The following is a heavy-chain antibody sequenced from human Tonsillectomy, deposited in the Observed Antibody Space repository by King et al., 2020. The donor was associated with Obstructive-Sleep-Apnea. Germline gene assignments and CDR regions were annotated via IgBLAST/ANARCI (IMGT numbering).Heavy chain of an antibody. J-gene: IGHJ4*02. CDR1: GGSISSSSYY. V-gene: IGHV4-39*07. D-gene: IGHD5-24*01. CDR3: AREVVEMATIGGFDY. CDR2: IYYSGST. Sequence: QLQESGPGLVKPSETLSLTCTVSGGSISSSSYYWGWIRQPPGKGLEWIGSIYYSGSTYYNPSLKSRVTISVDTSKNQFSLKLSSVTAADTAVYYCAREVVEMATIGGFDYWGQGTLVTVSS.